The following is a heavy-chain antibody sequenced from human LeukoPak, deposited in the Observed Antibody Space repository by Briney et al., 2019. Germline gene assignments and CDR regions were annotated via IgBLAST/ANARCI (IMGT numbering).Heavy chain of an antibody. CDR2: INAGNGNT. CDR1: GYTFTDFA. J-gene: IGHJ5*02. Sequence: GASVKVSCKASGYTFTDFAMHWVRQAPGQRLEWMGWINAGNGNTEYSQRFQGRVTITRDTSASTAYMELSSLRSEDTAVYYCARGPDRGNWFDPWGQRTLVTVSS. CDR3: ARGPDRGNWFDP. V-gene: IGHV1-3*01.